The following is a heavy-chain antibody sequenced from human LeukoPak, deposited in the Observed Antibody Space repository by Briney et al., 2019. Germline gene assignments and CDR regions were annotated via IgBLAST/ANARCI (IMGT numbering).Heavy chain of an antibody. CDR3: ARESYSSSTSGLHY. J-gene: IGHJ4*02. CDR1: GGSISNYY. Sequence: SETLTLTCTVSGGSISNYYWSWIRQAAGKGLEWIGRIYSSGNTNYNPSLKSRVSMSIDRSKDQFSRKLRSATAADTAVYYCARESYSSSTSGLHYWGQGTLVTVSS. V-gene: IGHV4-4*07. CDR2: IYSSGNT. D-gene: IGHD6-6*01.